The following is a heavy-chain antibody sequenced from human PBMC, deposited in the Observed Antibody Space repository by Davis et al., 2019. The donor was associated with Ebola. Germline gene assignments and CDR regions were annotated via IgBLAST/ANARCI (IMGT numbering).Heavy chain of an antibody. J-gene: IGHJ4*02. D-gene: IGHD3-3*01. CDR1: GFTFSSYG. CDR2: ISWNSGSI. V-gene: IGHV3-9*01. Sequence: SLKISCAASGFTFSSYGMHWVRQAPGKDLEWVSGISWNSGSIGYADSVKGRFTISRDNAKNSLYLQMNSLRAEDTALYYCAKGAPVDFWSGPQDYWGQGTLVTVSS. CDR3: AKGAPVDFWSGPQDY.